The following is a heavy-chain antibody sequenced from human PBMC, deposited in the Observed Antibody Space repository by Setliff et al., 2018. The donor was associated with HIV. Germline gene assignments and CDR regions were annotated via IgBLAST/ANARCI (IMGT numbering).Heavy chain of an antibody. CDR1: GYSISRGGYS. J-gene: IGHJ3*02. V-gene: IGHV4-61*02. CDR3: SRDPRFDAFDI. CDR2: IDTPGIT. Sequence: PSETLSLTCSVSGYSISRGGYSCSWIRQPAGKGLEWIGRIDTPGITNYTPSLKSRVTISFDTSKAQFSLKLTSVTAADTAVYYCSRDPRFDAFDIWGQGTMVTVSS.